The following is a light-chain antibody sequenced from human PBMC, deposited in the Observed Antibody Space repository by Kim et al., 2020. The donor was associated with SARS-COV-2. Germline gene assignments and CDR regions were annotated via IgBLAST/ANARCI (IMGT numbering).Light chain of an antibody. CDR2: AAS. CDR3: QQYGSPPIT. Sequence: SPGETVTLSCRASEFVSSNYLAWYQQKPGQAPRLLSSAASTRATGIPDRFSGSGSGTDFTLTISRLEAEDFAVYYCQQYGSPPITFGQGTRLEIK. V-gene: IGKV3-20*01. CDR1: EFVSSNY. J-gene: IGKJ5*01.